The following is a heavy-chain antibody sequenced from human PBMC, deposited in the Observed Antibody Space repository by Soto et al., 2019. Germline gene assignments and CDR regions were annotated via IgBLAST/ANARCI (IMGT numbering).Heavy chain of an antibody. V-gene: IGHV3-23*01. CDR1: GFTFSSYA. D-gene: IGHD3-3*01. CDR3: AKDRGGYDFWSGVNWFDP. Sequence: EVQLLESGGGLVQPGGSLRLSCAASGFTFSSYAMSWVRQAPGKGLEWVSAISGSGGSTCYADSVKGRFTISRDNSKNTLYLQMNSLRAEDTAVYYCAKDRGGYDFWSGVNWFDPWGQGTLVTVSS. CDR2: ISGSGGST. J-gene: IGHJ5*02.